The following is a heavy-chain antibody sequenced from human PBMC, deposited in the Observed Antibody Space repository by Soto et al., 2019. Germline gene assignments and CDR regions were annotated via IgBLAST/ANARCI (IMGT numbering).Heavy chain of an antibody. V-gene: IGHV3-13*01. J-gene: IGHJ4*02. CDR2: IGTAGDT. CDR3: ARARDDSNFDY. CDR1: GFTFSSYD. Sequence: GGSLRLSCAASGFTFSSYDMHWVRQATGKGLEWVSAIGTAGDTYYPGSVKGRFTISRENAKNSLYLQMNSLRAEDTAVYYCARARDDSNFDYWGQGTLVTVSS. D-gene: IGHD3-22*01.